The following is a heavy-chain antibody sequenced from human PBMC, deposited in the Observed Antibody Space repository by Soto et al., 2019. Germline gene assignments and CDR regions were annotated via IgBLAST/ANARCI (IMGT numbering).Heavy chain of an antibody. J-gene: IGHJ3*02. Sequence: EVQLVESGGGLVQPGGSLRLSCAASGFTFNAYWMTWVRQAPGKGLEWVANINRDGTEKNYVDSVKGRFTVSRDNAKNSRHLQMYSLRAEDTAVYYCVRDRTEYGSYGSSYYDVFDIWGQGTKVTVSS. D-gene: IGHD6-6*01. V-gene: IGHV3-7*05. CDR3: VRDRTEYGSYGSSYYDVFDI. CDR2: INRDGTEK. CDR1: GFTFNAYW.